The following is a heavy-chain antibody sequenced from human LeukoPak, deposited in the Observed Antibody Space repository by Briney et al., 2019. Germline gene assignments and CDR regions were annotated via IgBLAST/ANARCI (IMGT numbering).Heavy chain of an antibody. Sequence: ASVKVSCKVSGYTLTELSMHWVRQAPGKGLEWMGGFDPEDGETIYAQKFQGSVTMTEDTSTDTAYMELSSLRSEDTAVYYCATVTVRGVITVYFDYWGQGTLVTVSS. CDR3: ATVTVRGVITVYFDY. CDR1: GYTLTELS. V-gene: IGHV1-24*01. CDR2: FDPEDGET. J-gene: IGHJ4*02. D-gene: IGHD3-10*01.